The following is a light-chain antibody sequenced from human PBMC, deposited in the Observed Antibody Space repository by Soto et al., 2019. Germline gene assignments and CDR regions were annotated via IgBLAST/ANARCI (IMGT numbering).Light chain of an antibody. Sequence: EIVLTQSPATLSLSPGERATLSCRASQSVSSYLAWYQQKPGQAPRLLIYDASNRATGIPARFSGSGSGTDFTLTISSLEPEDFAVYYGQQRSNWDFTFGGGTKVEIK. V-gene: IGKV3-11*01. J-gene: IGKJ4*01. CDR1: QSVSSY. CDR2: DAS. CDR3: QQRSNWDFT.